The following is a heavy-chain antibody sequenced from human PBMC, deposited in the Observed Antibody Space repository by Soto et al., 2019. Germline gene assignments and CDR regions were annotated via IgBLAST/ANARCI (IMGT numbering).Heavy chain of an antibody. CDR3: AKVPYSGYSSNWYNN. V-gene: IGHV3-21*01. D-gene: IGHD6-19*01. CDR2: ISSSSSYI. Sequence: PGGSLRLSCAASGFTFSSYSMNWVRQAPGKGLEWVSSISSSSSYIYYADSVKGRFTISRDNAKNSLYLQMNSLRAEDTAVYYCAKVPYSGYSSNWYNNWGQGTLVTVSS. J-gene: IGHJ5*02. CDR1: GFTFSSYS.